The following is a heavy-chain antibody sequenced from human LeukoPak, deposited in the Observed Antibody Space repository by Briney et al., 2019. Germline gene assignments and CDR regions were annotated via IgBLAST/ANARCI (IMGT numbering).Heavy chain of an antibody. Sequence: GGSLRLSCAASGFTFSSYAMSWVRQAPGQGLEWVSAISGSGGSTYYADSVKGRFTISRDNSKNTLYLQMNSLRSEDTAVYYCAKAVPDGYYYYYYMDVWGKGTTVTVSS. CDR2: ISGSGGST. CDR3: AKAVPDGYYYYYYMDV. D-gene: IGHD5-24*01. CDR1: GFTFSSYA. V-gene: IGHV3-23*01. J-gene: IGHJ6*03.